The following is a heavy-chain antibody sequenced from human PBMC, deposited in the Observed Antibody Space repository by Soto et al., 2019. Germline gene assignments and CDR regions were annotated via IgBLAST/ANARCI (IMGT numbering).Heavy chain of an antibody. CDR2: IYPGDSDT. V-gene: IGHV5-51*01. Sequence: PXESLKIYWEGSGDSFTTYWLVWVRQKPGKGLEWMGIIYPGDSDTRYSPSFQGQVTFSADNSIATAYLQWTSLEASDTAMYFCARLPATVLYGMDVWGQGTMVTVSS. CDR1: GDSFTTYW. J-gene: IGHJ6*02. D-gene: IGHD3-10*02. CDR3: ARLPATVLYGMDV.